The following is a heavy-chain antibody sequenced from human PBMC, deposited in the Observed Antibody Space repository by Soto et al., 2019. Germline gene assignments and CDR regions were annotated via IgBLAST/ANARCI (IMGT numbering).Heavy chain of an antibody. J-gene: IGHJ6*02. D-gene: IGHD3-16*01. Sequence: QVQLQESGPGLVKPSQTLSLTCTVSGGSISSGGYYWSWIRQHPGKGLEWIGYIYYSGSTYYNPSLKSRXXIXVXXSKNQFSLKLSSVTAADTAVYYCARDGPQMMDLYVWGQGTTVTVSS. CDR2: IYYSGST. CDR1: GGSISSGGYY. CDR3: ARDGPQMMDLYV. V-gene: IGHV4-31*03.